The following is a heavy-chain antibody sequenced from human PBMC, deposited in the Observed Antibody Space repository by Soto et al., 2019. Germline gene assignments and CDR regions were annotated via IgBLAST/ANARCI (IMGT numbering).Heavy chain of an antibody. D-gene: IGHD3-22*01. CDR3: ARDPSMIVVVTEPTAEYFQH. CDR2: IIPILGIA. CDR1: GGTFSSYT. J-gene: IGHJ1*01. Sequence: QVQLVQSGAEVKKPGSSVKVSCKASGGTFSSYTISWVRQAPGQGLEWMGRIIPILGIANYAQKFQGRVTITADKSTSTAYMELSSLRSEDTAVYYCARDPSMIVVVTEPTAEYFQHWGQGTLVTVSS. V-gene: IGHV1-69*08.